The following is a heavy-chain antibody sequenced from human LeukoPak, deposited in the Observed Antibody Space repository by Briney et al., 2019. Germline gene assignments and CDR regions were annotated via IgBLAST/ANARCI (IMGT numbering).Heavy chain of an antibody. Sequence: GGSLRLSCSASGFSFSTDGMSWVRQAPGKGLEWGSGILGLGGASRTYYADSVKGRFTISRDNSKNTLYLQMNSLRAEDTAVYYCAHGTMYQLDYWGQGTLVTVSS. CDR2: ILGLGGASRT. D-gene: IGHD2-2*01. V-gene: IGHV3-23*01. CDR1: GFSFSTDG. J-gene: IGHJ4*02. CDR3: AHGTMYQLDY.